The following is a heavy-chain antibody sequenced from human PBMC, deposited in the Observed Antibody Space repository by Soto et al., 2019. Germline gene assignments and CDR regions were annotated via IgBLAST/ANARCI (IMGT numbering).Heavy chain of an antibody. D-gene: IGHD2-15*01. V-gene: IGHV3-9*01. CDR3: AKDICSGSSCYAFDI. Sequence: GGSLRLSCAASGFTFDDYAMHWVRQAPGKGLEWVSGISWNSGSIGYADSVKGRFTISRDNAKNSLYLQMNSLRAEDTALYYCAKDICSGSSCYAFDIWGQGTMVTVSS. J-gene: IGHJ3*02. CDR1: GFTFDDYA. CDR2: ISWNSGSI.